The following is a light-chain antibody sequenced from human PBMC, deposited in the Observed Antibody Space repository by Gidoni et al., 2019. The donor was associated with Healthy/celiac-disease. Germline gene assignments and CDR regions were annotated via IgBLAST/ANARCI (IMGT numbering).Light chain of an antibody. CDR3: QQYNSYAVT. J-gene: IGKJ2*01. V-gene: IGKV1-5*01. Sequence: DIPMTPSPSTLSAAVGDRVTITCRASQSISSWLAWYQQKPGKAPKLLIYDASSLESGVPSRFSGSGSGTEFTLTISSLQPDDFATYYCQQYNSYAVTFGQGTKLEIK. CDR2: DAS. CDR1: QSISSW.